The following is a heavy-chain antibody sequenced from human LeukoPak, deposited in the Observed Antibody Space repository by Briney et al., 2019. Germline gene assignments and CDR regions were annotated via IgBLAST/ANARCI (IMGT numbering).Heavy chain of an antibody. CDR1: GFTFSSYA. J-gene: IGHJ5*02. V-gene: IGHV3-30-3*01. CDR3: ARDVSVAGMSWFDP. Sequence: PGGSLRLSCAASGFTFSSYAMHWVRQAPGKGLEWVAVISYDGSNKYYADSVKGRFTISRDNSKNTLYLQMNSLRAEDTAVYYCARDVSVAGMSWFDPWGQGTLVTVSS. CDR2: ISYDGSNK. D-gene: IGHD6-19*01.